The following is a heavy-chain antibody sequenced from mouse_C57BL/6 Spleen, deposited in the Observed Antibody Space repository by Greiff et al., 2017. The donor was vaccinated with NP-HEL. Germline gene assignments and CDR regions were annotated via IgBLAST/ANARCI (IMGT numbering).Heavy chain of an antibody. J-gene: IGHJ2*01. Sequence: EVKLVESGGGLVQPGGSLKLSCAASGFTFSDYYMYWVRQTPEKRLEWVAYISNGGGSTYYPDTVKGRFTISRDNAKNTLYLQMSRLKSEDTAMYYCARRDDYDEGFFDYWGQGTTLTVSS. V-gene: IGHV5-12*01. D-gene: IGHD2-4*01. CDR2: ISNGGGST. CDR3: ARRDDYDEGFFDY. CDR1: GFTFSDYY.